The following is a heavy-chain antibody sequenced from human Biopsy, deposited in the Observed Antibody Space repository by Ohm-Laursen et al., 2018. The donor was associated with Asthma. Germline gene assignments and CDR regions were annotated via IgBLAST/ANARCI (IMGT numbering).Heavy chain of an antibody. V-gene: IGHV1-18*01. J-gene: IGHJ4*02. CDR3: ARRSYNWDDIDS. CDR1: GYTFTRYG. CDR2: ISVYNGDT. Sequence: GASVKVSCKASGYTFTRYGIAWVRQAPGRGLEWVGWISVYNGDTNSAQKLQDRVTLTTDTYTDTACMELRSLRSDDTAVYYCARRSYNWDDIDSWSQGTLVTVSS. D-gene: IGHD1-1*01.